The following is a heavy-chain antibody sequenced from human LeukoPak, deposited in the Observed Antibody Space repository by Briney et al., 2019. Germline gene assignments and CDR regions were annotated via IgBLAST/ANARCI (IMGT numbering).Heavy chain of an antibody. CDR1: GFTLENYA. D-gene: IGHD5-24*01. CDR3: ERVPPPFTMYYMDV. J-gene: IGHJ6*03. CDR2: ISNSEVSSITESGDGT. V-gene: IGHV3-23*01. Sequence: GGSLRLSCGASGFTLENYAINWVRQAPGKGLEWVSAISNSEVSSITESGDGTYHADSVKGRFAISRDSSKNTVSLQMNSLRAEDTAIYFCERVPPPFTMYYMDVWGKGTPVIVSS.